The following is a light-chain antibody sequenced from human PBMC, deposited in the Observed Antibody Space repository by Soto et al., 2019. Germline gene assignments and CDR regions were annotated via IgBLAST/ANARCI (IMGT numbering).Light chain of an antibody. CDR2: ASS. CDR3: QQYNSAPRT. J-gene: IGKJ1*01. CDR1: QGISNS. V-gene: IGKV1-27*01. Sequence: DIQMTQSPSSLSASVGDRVAITCRASQGISNSLAWYQQKPGKGPDLLIYASSTLQSGVPSRFSGSRSGTDFTLTISSLQPEDVATYYCQQYNSAPRTFGQGNKVEIK.